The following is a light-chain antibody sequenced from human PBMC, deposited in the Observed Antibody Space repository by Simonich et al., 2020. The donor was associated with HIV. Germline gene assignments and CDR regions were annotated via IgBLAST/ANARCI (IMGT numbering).Light chain of an antibody. CDR3: QQYNNRPLT. J-gene: IGKJ4*01. Sequence: EIVMTQSPATLSVSPGERATLSCRARQSVSSNLAWYQQKPGQAPRLLIYSASTRDTGIPAKFSGSWSGTEFTLTISSMQSEDIAVYYCQQYNNRPLTFGGGTKVEIK. CDR1: QSVSSN. CDR2: SAS. V-gene: IGKV3-15*01.